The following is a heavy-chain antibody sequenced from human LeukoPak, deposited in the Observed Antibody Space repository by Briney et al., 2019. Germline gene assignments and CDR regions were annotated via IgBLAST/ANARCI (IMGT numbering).Heavy chain of an antibody. V-gene: IGHV4-59*12. Sequence: SETLSLTCTVSGGSISSYYWSWIRQPPGKGLEWIGYIYYSGSTYYNPSLKSRVTISVDTSKNQFSLKLSSVTAADTAVYYCARRPGQWLGGYFDYWGQGTLVTVSS. CDR2: IYYSGST. J-gene: IGHJ4*02. CDR1: GGSISSYY. CDR3: ARRPGQWLGGYFDY. D-gene: IGHD6-19*01.